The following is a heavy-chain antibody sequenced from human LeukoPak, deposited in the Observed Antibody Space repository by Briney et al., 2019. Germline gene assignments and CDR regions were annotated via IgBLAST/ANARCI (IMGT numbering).Heavy chain of an antibody. J-gene: IGHJ5*02. CDR1: GYTFTSYD. CDR3: ARDYGDNSGWFDP. D-gene: IGHD4-23*01. Sequence: ASVKVSCKASGYTFTSYDINWVRQATGQGLEWMGWMSPNSGNTGYAQKFQGRISMTRSTSIGTAYMELSSLTSEDTAVYYCARDYGDNSGWFDPWGQGTPVTVSS. CDR2: MSPNSGNT. V-gene: IGHV1-8*01.